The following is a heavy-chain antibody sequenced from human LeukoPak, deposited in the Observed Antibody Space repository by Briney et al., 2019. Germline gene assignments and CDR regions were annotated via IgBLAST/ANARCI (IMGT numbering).Heavy chain of an antibody. J-gene: IGHJ4*02. Sequence: PGGSLRLSCAASGFTFSIYTMHWVRQTPGKGLEWISYISSSSSVIYYADSVKGRFTISRDNANNSLYLQMNDLRDEDTAVYYCARGSFYLDSLGQGTLVTVSS. V-gene: IGHV3-48*02. CDR3: ARGSFYLDS. CDR2: ISSSSSVI. CDR1: GFTFSIYT.